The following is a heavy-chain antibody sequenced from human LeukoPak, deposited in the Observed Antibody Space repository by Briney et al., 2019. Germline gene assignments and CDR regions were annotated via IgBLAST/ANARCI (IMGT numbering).Heavy chain of an antibody. CDR2: INPNSGVT. CDR3: ARAAVTTGSTETFDP. Sequence: ASVKVSCKASGYTFTGYYLHWLRQAPGQGLEWMGWINPNSGVTNYAETFQGRVTLTTHTSISTAYLEPNRLTSDDTAVYYCARAAVTTGSTETFDPWGQGTLVTVSS. J-gene: IGHJ5*02. D-gene: IGHD1-1*01. CDR1: GYTFTGYY. V-gene: IGHV1-2*02.